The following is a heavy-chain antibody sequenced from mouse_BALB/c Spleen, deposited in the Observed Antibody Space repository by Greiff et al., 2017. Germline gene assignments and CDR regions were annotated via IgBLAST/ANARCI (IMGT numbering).Heavy chain of an antibody. CDR2: ISSGSSTI. CDR1: GFTFSSFG. Sequence: EVQLVESGGGLVQPGGSRKLSCAASGFTFSSFGMHWVRQAPEKGLEWVAYISSGSSTIYYADTVKGRFTISRDNPKNTLFLQMTSLRSEDTAMYYCARSYYYGSSAYYAMDYWGQGTSVTVSS. CDR3: ARSYYYGSSAYYAMDY. V-gene: IGHV5-17*02. J-gene: IGHJ4*01. D-gene: IGHD1-1*01.